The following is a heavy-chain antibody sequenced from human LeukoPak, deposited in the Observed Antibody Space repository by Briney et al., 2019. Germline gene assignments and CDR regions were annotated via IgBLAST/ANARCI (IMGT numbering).Heavy chain of an antibody. CDR1: GYTFISYC. CDR2: INPSGGST. J-gene: IGHJ3*02. CDR3: ARDRKFWSGYLGASSAFDI. Sequence: ASVKVSCKASGYTFISYCMYRVRQAPGQGLEWMGIINPSGGSTTYTQNFQGRVTMTRDTSTNTVYMELSSLRSEDTAVYYCARDRKFWSGYLGASSAFDIWGQGTMVTVSS. D-gene: IGHD3-3*01. V-gene: IGHV1-46*01.